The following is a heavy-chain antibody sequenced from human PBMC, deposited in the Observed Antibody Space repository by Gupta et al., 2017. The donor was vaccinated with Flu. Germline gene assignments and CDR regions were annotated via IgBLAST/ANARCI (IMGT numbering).Heavy chain of an antibody. J-gene: IGHJ2*01. V-gene: IGHV3-33*01. D-gene: IGHD7-27*01. CDR2: IWYDGSNK. CDR3: ARDGYWGSNWYFDL. Sequence: VQRVESGGGVVQPGGSVGCCCAASGCSFSSYGMHWVSQAHGKGREWVAVIWYDGSNKFYADSVKGRFPISRDNSKNTLYLQMNSLRAEDTAVYYCARDGYWGSNWYFDLWGRGTLVTVSS. CDR1: GCSFSSYG.